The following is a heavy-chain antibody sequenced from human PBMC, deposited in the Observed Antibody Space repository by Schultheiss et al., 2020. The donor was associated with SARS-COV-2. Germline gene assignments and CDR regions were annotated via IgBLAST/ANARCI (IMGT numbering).Heavy chain of an antibody. Sequence: GGSLRLSCEASGFTFSSYAMHWVRQAPGKGLEWVAVIWYDGSNKYYADSVKGRFTISRDNSRNTLYLQMNSLKPEDTAVHYCARDVTLVQGLIDYYGMDVWGQGTTVTVSS. V-gene: IGHV3-30*04. CDR2: IWYDGSNK. CDR3: ARDVTLVQGLIDYYGMDV. CDR1: GFTFSSYA. J-gene: IGHJ6*02. D-gene: IGHD3-10*01.